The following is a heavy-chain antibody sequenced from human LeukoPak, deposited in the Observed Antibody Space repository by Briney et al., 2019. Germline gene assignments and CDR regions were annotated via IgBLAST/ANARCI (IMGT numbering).Heavy chain of an antibody. D-gene: IGHD3-22*01. V-gene: IGHV1-18*01. CDR3: ARDDNYYDSSGYWNY. J-gene: IGHJ4*02. CDR1: GYTFTSYG. Sequence: ASVKVSCKASGYTFTSYGISWGRQAPGQGLEWMGWISAYNGNTNYAQKLQGRVPMTTDTSTSTAYMELRSLRSDDTAVYYCARDDNYYDSSGYWNYWGQGTLVTVSS. CDR2: ISAYNGNT.